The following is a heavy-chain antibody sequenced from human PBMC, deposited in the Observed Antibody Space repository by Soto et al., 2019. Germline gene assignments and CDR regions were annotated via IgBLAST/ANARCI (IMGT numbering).Heavy chain of an antibody. Sequence: SETLSLTCAVYGGSFSGYYWSWIRQPPGKGLEWIGEINHSGSTNYNPSLKSRVTISVDTSKNQFSLKLSSVTAADTAVYYCARGLSAECGGDCYPGNDYWGQGTLVTVPQ. V-gene: IGHV4-34*01. CDR2: INHSGST. J-gene: IGHJ4*02. CDR1: GGSFSGYY. CDR3: ARGLSAECGGDCYPGNDY. D-gene: IGHD2-21*02.